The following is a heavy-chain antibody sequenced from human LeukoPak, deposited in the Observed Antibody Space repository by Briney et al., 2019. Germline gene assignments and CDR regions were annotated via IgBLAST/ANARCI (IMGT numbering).Heavy chain of an antibody. V-gene: IGHV3-21*01. J-gene: IGHJ3*02. CDR1: GFTFSSYS. CDR3: ARERWELLDGAFDI. D-gene: IGHD1-26*01. Sequence: GGPLRLSCAASGFTFSSYSMNWVRQAPGKGLEWVSSISSSSSYIYYADSVKGRFTISRDNAKNSLYLQMNSLRAEDTAVYYCARERWELLDGAFDIWGQGTMVTVSS. CDR2: ISSSSSYI.